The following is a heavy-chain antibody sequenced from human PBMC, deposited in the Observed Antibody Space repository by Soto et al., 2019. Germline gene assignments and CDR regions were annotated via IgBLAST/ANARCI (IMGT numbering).Heavy chain of an antibody. CDR3: ARTGQYDILTGYLD. J-gene: IGHJ4*02. CDR1: GGSFSGYY. V-gene: IGHV4-34*01. Sequence: PSETLSLTCAVYGGSFSGYYWSWIRQPPGKGLEWIGEINHSGSTNYNPSLKSRVTISVDTSKNQFSLKLSSVTAADTAVYYCARTGQYDILTGYLDWGQGTLVTVSS. D-gene: IGHD3-9*01. CDR2: INHSGST.